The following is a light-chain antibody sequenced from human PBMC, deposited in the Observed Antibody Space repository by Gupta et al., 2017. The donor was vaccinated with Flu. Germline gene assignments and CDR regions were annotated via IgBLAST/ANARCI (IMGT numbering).Light chain of an antibody. Sequence: SPATLSVSPGERATLSCRASQNVRSDLAWYQQKPGQAPRLLIHDAYTRASSVPARFSGSGSGTEFTLTISGLQSEDSALYFWQQDADWHSFGGGTTVGI. V-gene: IGKV3-15*01. CDR2: DAY. CDR3: QQDADWHS. CDR1: QNVRSD. J-gene: IGKJ4*01.